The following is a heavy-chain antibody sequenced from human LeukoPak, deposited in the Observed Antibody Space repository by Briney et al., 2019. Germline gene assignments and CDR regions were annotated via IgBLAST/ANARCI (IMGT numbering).Heavy chain of an antibody. D-gene: IGHD2-2*02. CDR1: GGSFSGYY. CDR3: ARAYCSSTCCYTAPNAFDI. V-gene: IGHV4-34*01. J-gene: IGHJ3*02. CDR2: INHSGST. Sequence: PSETLSLTCAVYGGSFSGYYWSWIRQPPGKGLEWIGEINHSGSTNYNPSLKRRVTLSVDTSKNQFSLMLSSVTAADTAVYYCARAYCSSTCCYTAPNAFDIWAKGQWSPSLQ.